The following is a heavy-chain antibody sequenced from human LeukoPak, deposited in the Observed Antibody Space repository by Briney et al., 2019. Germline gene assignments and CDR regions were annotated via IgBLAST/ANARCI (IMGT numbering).Heavy chain of an antibody. CDR1: GGTFSSYD. Sequence: ASVKVSCKASGGTFSSYDISWVRQAPGHRLEWMGWISAYNGNTNYAQKLQGRVTMTTDTSTSTAYMELRSLRSDDTAVYYCARERPIAAAGMGWFDPWGQGTLVTVSS. D-gene: IGHD6-13*01. J-gene: IGHJ5*02. CDR3: ARERPIAAAGMGWFDP. V-gene: IGHV1-18*01. CDR2: ISAYNGNT.